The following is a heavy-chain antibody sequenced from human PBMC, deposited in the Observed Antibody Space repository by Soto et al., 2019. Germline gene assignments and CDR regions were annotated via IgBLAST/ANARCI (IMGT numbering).Heavy chain of an antibody. J-gene: IGHJ4*02. CDR2: IVIGSDYT. CDR3: ARLRASSWYLGGYLDY. D-gene: IGHD6-13*01. CDR1: GFTFSDYY. Sequence: QVQLVESGGGLVKPGGSLRLSCAASGFTFSDYYMTWVRQAPGKGLEWVSYIVIGSDYTNYADSVKGRFTSSRDNAKNSLYLEMNSLRVEDTAVYYCARLRASSWYLGGYLDYWGQGTLVTVSS. V-gene: IGHV3-11*06.